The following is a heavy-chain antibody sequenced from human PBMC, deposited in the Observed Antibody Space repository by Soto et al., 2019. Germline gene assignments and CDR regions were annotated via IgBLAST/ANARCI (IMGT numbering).Heavy chain of an antibody. Sequence: QVPLQESGPGLVKPSETLSLSCTVSGGSISSYYWSWIRQTPEKGLEWIGYVNDNWGSKYNPSLKSRVAISLDTSKRQFSLKLTSVTATDTGVYYCARQGFGALHGLVDVWAQGTTVTVSS. CDR1: GGSISSYY. J-gene: IGHJ6*02. D-gene: IGHD3-10*01. CDR2: VNDNWGS. V-gene: IGHV4-59*08. CDR3: ARQGFGALHGLVDV.